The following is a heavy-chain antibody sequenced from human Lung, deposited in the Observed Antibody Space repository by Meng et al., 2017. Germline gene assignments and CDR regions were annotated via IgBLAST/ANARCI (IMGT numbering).Heavy chain of an antibody. V-gene: IGHV4-4*02. CDR1: GDSITRTQW. CDR2: ISHSGST. J-gene: IGHJ4*02. Sequence: QFKRQGPGPRLVQLSGTLSLACAVSGDSITRTQWWSWLRQTPGKGLEWIGEISHSGSTVYRPSLQGRVSISLDKSNNEFSLKLTSVTAADTAVYYCARETLRELGLFHYWGQGILVTVSS. D-gene: IGHD1-7*01. CDR3: ARETLRELGLFHY.